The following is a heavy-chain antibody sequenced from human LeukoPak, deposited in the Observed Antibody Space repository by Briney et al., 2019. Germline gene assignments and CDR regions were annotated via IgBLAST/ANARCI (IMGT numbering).Heavy chain of an antibody. V-gene: IGHV3-23*01. D-gene: IGHD5-12*01. CDR2: IIGSGDIT. Sequence: GGSLRLSCAVSGFTFSNYVMSWVRQAPGKGLEWVSGIIGSGDITYYADSVKGRFTISRDNSKNTLYLQMSTLRADDTGVYYCAGAARGYHYWGQGTLVTVSS. J-gene: IGHJ4*02. CDR1: GFTFSNYV. CDR3: AGAARGYHY.